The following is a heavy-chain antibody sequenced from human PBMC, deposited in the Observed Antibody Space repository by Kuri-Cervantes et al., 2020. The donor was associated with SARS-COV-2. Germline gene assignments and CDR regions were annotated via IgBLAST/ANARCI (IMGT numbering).Heavy chain of an antibody. D-gene: IGHD4-11*01. CDR2: MNPNSGNT. CDR3: ARQTVDYYYYYMDV. J-gene: IGHJ6*03. Sequence: ASVKVSCKASGYTFTGYYMHWVRQATGQGLEWMGWMNPNSGNTGYAQKFQGRVTITRNTSISTAYMELSSLRSEDTAVYYCARQTVDYYYYYMDVWGKGTTVTVSS. V-gene: IGHV1-8*03. CDR1: GYTFTGYY.